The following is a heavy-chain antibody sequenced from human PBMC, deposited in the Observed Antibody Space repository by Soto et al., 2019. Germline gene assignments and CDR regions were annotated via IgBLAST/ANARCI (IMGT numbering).Heavy chain of an antibody. CDR3: ATHGAIFYLASGTDPFDP. Sequence: GESLKISCSASGYDFTSYWITWVRQVPGKGLEWLGRIDPSDSYTNYSPSFRGHVNISVDRSVNTVYLHWSSLQASDTAIYYCATHGAIFYLASGTDPFDPWGQGTLVTVSS. D-gene: IGHD3-10*01. V-gene: IGHV5-10-1*01. J-gene: IGHJ5*02. CDR1: GYDFTSYW. CDR2: IDPSDSYT.